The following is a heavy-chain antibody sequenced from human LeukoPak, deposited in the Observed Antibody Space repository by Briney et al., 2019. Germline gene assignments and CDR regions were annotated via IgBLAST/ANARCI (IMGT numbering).Heavy chain of an antibody. V-gene: IGHV3-48*03. CDR2: ISSSGSTT. D-gene: IGHD5-18*01. Sequence: GGSLRLSCAASGFTLSSYEMNWVRQAPGKGLEWVSYISSSGSTTFYADSVEGRFTISRDDASNSLYLQMNSLRAEDTAVYYCARSGYSYGYDGYYYYYGMDVWGQGTTVTVSS. CDR1: GFTLSSYE. CDR3: ARSGYSYGYDGYYYYYGMDV. J-gene: IGHJ6*02.